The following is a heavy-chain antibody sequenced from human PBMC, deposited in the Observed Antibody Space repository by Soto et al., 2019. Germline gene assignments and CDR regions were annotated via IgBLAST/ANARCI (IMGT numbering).Heavy chain of an antibody. CDR1: GGTFSSYT. J-gene: IGHJ4*02. CDR2: IIPILGIA. CDR3: ASQRAAARPGGIDY. V-gene: IGHV1-69*02. D-gene: IGHD6-6*01. Sequence: QVQLVQSGAEVKKPGSSVKVSCKASGGTFSSYTISWVRQAPGQGLEWMGRIIPILGIANYAQKFQGRVTITADKSTSTAYMELSSLRSVDTAVYYCASQRAAARPGGIDYWGQGTLVTVSS.